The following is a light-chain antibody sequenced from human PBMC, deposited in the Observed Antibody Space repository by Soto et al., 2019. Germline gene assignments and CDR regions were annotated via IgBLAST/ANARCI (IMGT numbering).Light chain of an antibody. V-gene: IGLV2-14*01. Sequence: LTPPSSMSVSAGQSITISCTGTSSDIGYYTYVSWSQQHPGEAPNLIIYEVNNRPSAVSPRFSGSKSGNTASLTISGLQPEDEADYYCCSYTHSNTLVFGGGTKVTVL. CDR1: SSDIGYYTY. J-gene: IGLJ3*02. CDR3: CSYTHSNTLV. CDR2: EVN.